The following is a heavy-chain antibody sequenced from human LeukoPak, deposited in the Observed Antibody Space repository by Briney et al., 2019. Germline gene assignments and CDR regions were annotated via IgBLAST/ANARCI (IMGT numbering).Heavy chain of an antibody. CDR3: ARGRGAARPNDY. V-gene: IGHV4-39*01. CDR2: IHYRGNT. Sequence: PSETLSLTCTVSGGSISSSSYYWGWIRQPPGKGLEWIGTIHYRGNTYYNPSLKSRVAISVDTSKNQFSLKLSSVTAADTAVYYCARGRGAARPNDYWGQGTLVTVSS. J-gene: IGHJ4*02. CDR1: GGSISSSSYY. D-gene: IGHD6-6*01.